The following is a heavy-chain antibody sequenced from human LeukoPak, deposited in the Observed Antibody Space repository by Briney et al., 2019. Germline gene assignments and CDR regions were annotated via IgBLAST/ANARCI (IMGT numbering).Heavy chain of an antibody. D-gene: IGHD2-15*01. CDR2: INPNSGGT. CDR1: GYTFTGYY. Sequence: ASVKVSCKASGYTFTGYYMHWVRQAPGQGLEWMGWINPNSGGTNYAQKFQGRVTMTRDTSISTAYMELSRLRSDDTAVYYCARIQSYCSGGSCPTSDAFDIWGQGAMVTVSS. V-gene: IGHV1-2*02. J-gene: IGHJ3*02. CDR3: ARIQSYCSGGSCPTSDAFDI.